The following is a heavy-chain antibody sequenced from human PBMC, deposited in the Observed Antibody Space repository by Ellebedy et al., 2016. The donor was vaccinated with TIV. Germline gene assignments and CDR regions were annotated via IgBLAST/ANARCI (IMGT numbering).Heavy chain of an antibody. CDR2: IKQDGSEK. J-gene: IGHJ4*03. D-gene: IGHD3-10*01. CDR3: SRDQGWAYPGSTRFDY. V-gene: IGHV3-7*01. CDR1: GFTFSDYW. Sequence: PGGSLRLSCAASGFTFSDYWMSWVRQAPGKGLGWVANIKQDGSEKWYVDSVKGRFTISRDNAKNSLYLQMSSLRAEDTAVYYWSRDQGWAYPGSTRFDYWGQGTLVTVSS.